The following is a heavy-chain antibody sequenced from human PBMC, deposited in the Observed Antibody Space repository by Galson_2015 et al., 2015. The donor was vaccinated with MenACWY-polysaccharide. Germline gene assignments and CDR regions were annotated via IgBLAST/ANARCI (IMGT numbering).Heavy chain of an antibody. J-gene: IGHJ4*02. V-gene: IGHV3-30*18. Sequence: VAVISYDGSNKYYADSVKGRFTISRDNSKNTLYLQMNSLRAEDTAVYYCAKEVLSLFGELQVFDYWGQGTLVTVSS. D-gene: IGHD3-10*02. CDR3: AKEVLSLFGELQVFDY. CDR2: ISYDGSNK.